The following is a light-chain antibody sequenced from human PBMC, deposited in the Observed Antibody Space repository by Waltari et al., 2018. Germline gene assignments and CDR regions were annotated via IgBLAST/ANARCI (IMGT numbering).Light chain of an antibody. Sequence: QSALTQPASVSGSPGQSITISCTGTSSDVGGYNYVSWYQQHPGKVPKLMIYDVVNRPSGVSNRFSGSKSGNTAALTISGLQAGDGADYYCSSYTSSSTWVFGGGTKLTVL. CDR1: SSDVGGYNY. CDR2: DVV. J-gene: IGLJ3*02. CDR3: SSYTSSSTWV. V-gene: IGLV2-14*03.